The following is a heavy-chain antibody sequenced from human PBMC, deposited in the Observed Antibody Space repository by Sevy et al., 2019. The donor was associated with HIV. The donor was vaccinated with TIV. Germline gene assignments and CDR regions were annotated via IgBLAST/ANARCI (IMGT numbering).Heavy chain of an antibody. CDR3: ARALDRYYYYYGMDV. J-gene: IGHJ6*02. CDR1: GFTFSSYA. CDR2: ISYDGSNK. Sequence: GSLRLSCAASGFTFSSYAMHWVRQAPGKGLEWVAVISYDGSNKYYADSVKGRFTISRDNSKNTLYLQMNSLRAEDTAVYYCARALDRYYYYYGMDVWGQGTTVTVSS. V-gene: IGHV3-30-3*01. D-gene: IGHD3-22*01.